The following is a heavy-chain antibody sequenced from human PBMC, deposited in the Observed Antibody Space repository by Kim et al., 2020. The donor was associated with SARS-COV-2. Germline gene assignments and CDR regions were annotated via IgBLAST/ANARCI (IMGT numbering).Heavy chain of an antibody. CDR2: IIPIFGTA. CDR1: GGTFSSYA. CDR3: ARDNLGYSGYDYSSYYGMDV. D-gene: IGHD5-12*01. V-gene: IGHV1-69*13. J-gene: IGHJ6*02. Sequence: VKVSCKASGGTFSSYAISWVRQAPGQGLEWMGGIIPIFGTANYAQKFQGRVTITADESTSTAYMELSSLRSEDTAVYYCARDNLGYSGYDYSSYYGMDVWGQGTTVTVSS.